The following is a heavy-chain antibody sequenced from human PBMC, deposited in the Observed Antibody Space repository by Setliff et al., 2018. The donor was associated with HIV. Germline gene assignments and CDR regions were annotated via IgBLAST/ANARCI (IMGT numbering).Heavy chain of an antibody. J-gene: IGHJ5*02. V-gene: IGHV4-4*08. CDR2: IFTNEFI. CDR1: GDSISGFY. D-gene: IGHD3-22*01. CDR3: ARGNNGYYYDSSGYYH. Sequence: SETLSLTCTVSGDSISGFYWSWIRQPPGKGLEWIGSIFTNEFINYNPSLESRVTLSVDTSNKQLSLKLSSVTAADTAVYYCARGNNGYYYDSSGYYHWGQGTLVTVSS.